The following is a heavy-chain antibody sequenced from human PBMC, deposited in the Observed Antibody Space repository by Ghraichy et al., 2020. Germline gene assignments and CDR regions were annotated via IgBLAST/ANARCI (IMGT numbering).Heavy chain of an antibody. CDR3: ARDRYGDDSGAFDI. J-gene: IGHJ3*02. V-gene: IGHV4-4*02. CDR2: IYHSGST. Sequence: ESLNISCAVSGGSISSSNWWSWVRQPPGKGLEWIGEIYHSGSTNYNPSLKSRVTISVDKSKNQFSLKLSSVTAADTAVYYCARDRYGDDSGAFDIWGQGTMVTVSS. CDR1: GGSISSSNW. D-gene: IGHD4-17*01.